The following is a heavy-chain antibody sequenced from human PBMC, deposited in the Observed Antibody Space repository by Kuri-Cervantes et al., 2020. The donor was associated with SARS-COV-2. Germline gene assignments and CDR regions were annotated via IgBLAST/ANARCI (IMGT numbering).Heavy chain of an antibody. D-gene: IGHD2-21*01. V-gene: IGHV4-34*01. Sequence: SETLSLTCAVYGGSFSGYYWSWIRQPPGKGLEWIGEINHSGSTNYNPSLKSRVTTSVDTSKNQFSLKLSSVTAADTAVYYCARDVLFGYNWFDPWGQGTLVTVSS. J-gene: IGHJ5*02. CDR2: INHSGST. CDR1: GGSFSGYY. CDR3: ARDVLFGYNWFDP.